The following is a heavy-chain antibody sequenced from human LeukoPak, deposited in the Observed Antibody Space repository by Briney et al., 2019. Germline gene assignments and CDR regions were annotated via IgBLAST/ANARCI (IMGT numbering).Heavy chain of an antibody. CDR1: GYTFTGYY. Sequence: ASVKVSCKASGYTFTGYYMHWVRQAPGQGLEWMGWINPNSGGTNYAQKFQGRVTMTRDTSISTAYMELSRLRSDDTAVYYCARGDPRGDGYNFFFDYWGQGTLVTVSS. CDR2: INPNSGGT. J-gene: IGHJ4*02. CDR3: ARGDPRGDGYNFFFDY. V-gene: IGHV1-2*02. D-gene: IGHD5-24*01.